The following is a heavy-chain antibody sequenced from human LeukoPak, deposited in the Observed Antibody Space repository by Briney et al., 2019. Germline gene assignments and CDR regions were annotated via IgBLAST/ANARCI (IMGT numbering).Heavy chain of an antibody. J-gene: IGHJ4*02. D-gene: IGHD1-7*01. CDR3: AKADDGNYPPHY. Sequence: GGSLRLSCAASGFTLRSYDIHWVRQAQGNGLEWVALISYDGSHKYYADLVQGRFTISRDNSKNTVYLQMNSLRVEDTAVYYCAKADDGNYPPHYWGQGTLVTVSS. V-gene: IGHV3-30*18. CDR1: GFTLRSYD. CDR2: ISYDGSHK.